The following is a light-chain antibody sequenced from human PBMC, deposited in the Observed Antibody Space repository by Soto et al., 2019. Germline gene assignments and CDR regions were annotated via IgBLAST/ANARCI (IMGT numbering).Light chain of an antibody. J-gene: IGKJ2*01. CDR1: QSISDR. CDR3: HQTFSTPPYT. Sequence: DIQMTQSPSSLSASVGDRVTITCRSSQSISDRLNWYQQKPGKAPKLLIYAASTLQGGVPSRFSGSGSGTDFTLTISSLQPEDFATYYCHQTFSTPPYTFGQGTKLEIK. CDR2: AAS. V-gene: IGKV1-39*01.